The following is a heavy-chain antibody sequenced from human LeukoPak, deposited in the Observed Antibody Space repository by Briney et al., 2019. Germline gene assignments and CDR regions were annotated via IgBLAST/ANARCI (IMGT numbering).Heavy chain of an antibody. Sequence: ASVKVPCKASGYTFTSYDINWVRQATGQGLEWMGWMNPNSSNTGYAQKFQGRVTMTRNTSISTAYMELSSLRSEDAAVYYCARLDLKPYYYYYGMDVWGQGTTVTVSS. D-gene: IGHD3/OR15-3a*01. CDR2: MNPNSSNT. CDR3: ARLDLKPYYYYYGMDV. V-gene: IGHV1-8*01. J-gene: IGHJ6*02. CDR1: GYTFTSYD.